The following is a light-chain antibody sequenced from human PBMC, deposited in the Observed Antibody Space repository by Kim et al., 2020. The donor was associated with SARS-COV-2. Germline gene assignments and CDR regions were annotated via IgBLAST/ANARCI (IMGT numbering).Light chain of an antibody. CDR3: HQYSDWPPGDT. V-gene: IGKV3-15*01. Sequence: EILMTQSPGTLSVSPGETATLSCRASQTVSTNLAWYQHKPGQPPRLLIYGASTRAPGVPARFSGTGSGTDFTLTVNSLQSEDFAVYYCHQYSDWPPGDTFGQGTKLEI. J-gene: IGKJ2*01. CDR2: GAS. CDR1: QTVSTN.